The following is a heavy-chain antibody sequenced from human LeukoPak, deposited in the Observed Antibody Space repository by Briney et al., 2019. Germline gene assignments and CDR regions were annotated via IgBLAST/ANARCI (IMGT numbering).Heavy chain of an antibody. CDR1: GGSISSNNW. Sequence: PSGTLSLTCAVAGGSISSNNWWGWVRQPPGKGLEWIGEIYHSGSPNYNPSLKSRVTISVDKSRNHFSLNLSSVTAADTAVYYCARVNINNWHSCDYWGQGTLVTVSS. D-gene: IGHD1-1*01. V-gene: IGHV4-4*02. CDR3: ARVNINNWHSCDY. J-gene: IGHJ4*02. CDR2: IYHSGSP.